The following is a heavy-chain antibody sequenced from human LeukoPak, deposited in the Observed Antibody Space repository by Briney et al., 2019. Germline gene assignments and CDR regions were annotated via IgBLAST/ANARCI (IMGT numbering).Heavy chain of an antibody. CDR2: IWYGGSNK. Sequence: PGRSLRLSCAASGFTFSSYGMHWVRQAPCKGLEWVAVIWYGGSNKYYADSVKGRFTISRDNSKNTLYLQMNSLRAEDTAVYYCARLEFHSGTYYIPYFDYWGQGTPVTVSS. CDR1: GFTFSSYG. V-gene: IGHV3-33*08. D-gene: IGHD3-10*01. J-gene: IGHJ4*02. CDR3: ARLEFHSGTYYIPYFDY.